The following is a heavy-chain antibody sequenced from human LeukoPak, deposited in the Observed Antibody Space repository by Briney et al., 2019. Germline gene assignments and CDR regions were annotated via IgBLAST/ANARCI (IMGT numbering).Heavy chain of an antibody. Sequence: GGSLRLSCAASGFTFSDYYMSWIPRAPGKGLEWVSYISSSGSTIYYADSVKGRFTISRDNAKNLLYLQMNSLRAEDTAVYYCAWDDILTGSSSFDYWGQGTLVTVSS. J-gene: IGHJ4*02. CDR2: ISSSGSTI. V-gene: IGHV3-11*04. CDR1: GFTFSDYY. CDR3: AWDDILTGSSSFDY. D-gene: IGHD3-9*01.